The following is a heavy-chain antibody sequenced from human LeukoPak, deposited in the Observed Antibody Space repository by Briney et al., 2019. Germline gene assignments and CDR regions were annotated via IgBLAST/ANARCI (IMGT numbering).Heavy chain of an antibody. J-gene: IGHJ2*01. Sequence: GGCLRLSCATSGFTLNDYWLHCGRQAPGKGLVWDSYIKADGTNRGDATSVKGRFTVSSDNGKNTLDLQMNSLRDEDTAEYYCARGAGWFFDRWGRGALVTVSS. V-gene: IGHV3-74*01. CDR3: ARGAGWFFDR. CDR2: IKADGTNR. CDR1: GFTLNDYW.